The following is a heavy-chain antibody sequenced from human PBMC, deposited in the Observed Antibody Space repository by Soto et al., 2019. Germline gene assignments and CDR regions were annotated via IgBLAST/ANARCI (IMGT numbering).Heavy chain of an antibody. Sequence: SETLSLTCTVSGGSISSYYWSWIRQPPGKGLEWIGSIYYSGSTNYNPSLKSRVTISVDTSKNQFSLKLSSVTAADTAVYYCARQGEQLVSLDYWGQGTLVTVSS. CDR2: IYYSGST. CDR1: GGSISSYY. J-gene: IGHJ4*02. V-gene: IGHV4-59*08. CDR3: ARQGEQLVSLDY. D-gene: IGHD6-13*01.